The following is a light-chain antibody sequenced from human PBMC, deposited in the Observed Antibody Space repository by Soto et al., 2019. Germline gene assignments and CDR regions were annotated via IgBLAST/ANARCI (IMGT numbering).Light chain of an antibody. CDR3: CSYAGSYTSYV. V-gene: IGLV2-11*01. J-gene: IGLJ1*01. CDR1: SSDVGGYNY. Sequence: QSALTQPRSVSGSPGQSVTISCTGTSSDVGGYNYVSWYQQHPGKAPKLMIYDVSKRPSGVPDRFSGSKSGNTASLTNSGLQAEDEADYYCCSYAGSYTSYVFGTGT. CDR2: DVS.